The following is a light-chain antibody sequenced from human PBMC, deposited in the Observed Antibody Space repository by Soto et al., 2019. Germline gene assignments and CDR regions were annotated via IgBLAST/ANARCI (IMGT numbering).Light chain of an antibody. Sequence: EIVMTQSPATLSVSPGKRATLSCRASQSISSNLAWYQQKPGQAPRLLIYGASNRATGIPDRFSGSGSGTDFTLTISRLEPEDFAVYYCQQYGSSGTFGQGNKVDI. V-gene: IGKV3-20*01. CDR1: QSISSN. CDR3: QQYGSSGT. CDR2: GAS. J-gene: IGKJ1*01.